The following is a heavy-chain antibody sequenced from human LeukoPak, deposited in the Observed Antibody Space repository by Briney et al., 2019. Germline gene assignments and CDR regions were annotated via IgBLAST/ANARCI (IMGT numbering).Heavy chain of an antibody. CDR3: AGGYDILTGPTSFDY. V-gene: IGHV4-31*03. J-gene: IGHJ4*02. CDR1: GGSISSGGYY. Sequence: PSETLSLTCTVSGGSISSGGYYWSWIRQHPGKGLEWIGYIYYSGSTYYNPSLKSRVTISVDTSKNQFSLKLSSVTAADTAVYYCAGGYDILTGPTSFDYWGQGTLVTVSS. D-gene: IGHD3-9*01. CDR2: IYYSGST.